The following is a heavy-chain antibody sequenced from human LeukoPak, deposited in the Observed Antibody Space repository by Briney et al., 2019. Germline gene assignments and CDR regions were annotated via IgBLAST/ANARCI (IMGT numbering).Heavy chain of an antibody. V-gene: IGHV3-33*01. CDR2: MWYDGSRE. CDR3: ARDLSFGSLDF. D-gene: IGHD1-26*01. Sequence: GGSLRLSCAASGFILSTHGMRWVRQAPGKGLEWVAGMWYDGSREDYADSVKGRFTISRDMSKNTLNLQMSSLRVEDTAMFYCARDLSFGSLDFRGQGTLVTVSS. J-gene: IGHJ4*02. CDR1: GFILSTHG.